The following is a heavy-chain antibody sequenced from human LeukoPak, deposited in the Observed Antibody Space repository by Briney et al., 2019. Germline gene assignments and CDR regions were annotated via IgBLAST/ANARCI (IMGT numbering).Heavy chain of an antibody. CDR1: GYTFTIYG. CDR3: ARDTYYYDSSGYYPGY. CDR2: ISAYNGNT. J-gene: IGHJ4*02. Sequence: ASVKVSCKASGYTFTIYGISWGRQAPGQGLELMGWISAYNGNTNYAQKLQGRVTMTTDTSTSTAYMELRSLRSDDTAVYYCARDTYYYDSSGYYPGYWGQGTLVTVSS. D-gene: IGHD3-22*01. V-gene: IGHV1-18*01.